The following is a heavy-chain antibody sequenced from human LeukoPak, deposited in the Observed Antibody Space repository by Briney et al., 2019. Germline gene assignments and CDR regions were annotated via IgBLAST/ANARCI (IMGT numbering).Heavy chain of an antibody. CDR3: ARVDSSGSFDY. D-gene: IGHD6-19*01. J-gene: IGHJ4*02. CDR1: GYTFTSYG. CDR2: ISTYNDNT. Sequence: ASVKVSCKASGYTFTSYGISWMRQAPGQGLEWMGWISTYNDNTNYAQKLQGRVAMTSDTSTSTAYMELRSLRSDDTAVYYCARVDSSGSFDYWGQGTLVTVSS. V-gene: IGHV1-18*01.